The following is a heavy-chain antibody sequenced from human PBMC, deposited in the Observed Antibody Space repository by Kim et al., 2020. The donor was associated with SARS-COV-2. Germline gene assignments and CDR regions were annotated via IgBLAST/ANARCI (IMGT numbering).Heavy chain of an antibody. V-gene: IGHV4-59*13. CDR3: ATNSGYDYHFDY. D-gene: IGHD5-12*01. CDR2: IYYSGST. J-gene: IGHJ4*02. Sequence: SETLSLTCTVSGGSISSYYWSWIRQPPGKGLEWIGYIYYSGSTNYNPSLKSRVTISVDTSKNQFSLKLSSVTAADTAVYYCATNSGYDYHFDYWGQGTLVTVSS. CDR1: GGSISSYY.